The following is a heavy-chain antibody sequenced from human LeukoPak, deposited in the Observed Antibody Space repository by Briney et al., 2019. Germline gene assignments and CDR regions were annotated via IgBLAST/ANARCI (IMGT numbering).Heavy chain of an antibody. CDR3: ARDAGGLGLDY. D-gene: IGHD3-16*01. Sequence: GGSLRLSCAASGLTFSSYWMHWVRQAPGKGLVWVSRINSDGSSTSYADSVKDRFTISRDNAKNTLYLQMNSLRAEDTAVYYCARDAGGLGLDYWGQGTLVTVSS. V-gene: IGHV3-74*01. CDR1: GLTFSSYW. CDR2: INSDGSST. J-gene: IGHJ4*02.